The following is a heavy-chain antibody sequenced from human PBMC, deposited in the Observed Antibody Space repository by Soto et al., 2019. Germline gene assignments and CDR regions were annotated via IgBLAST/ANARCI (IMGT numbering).Heavy chain of an antibody. Sequence: SETLSLTCAVSGDSITSSNWWSWVRQPPGKGLEWIGEIFHTGSTNYKPSLKSRVTISVDKSKNQFSLKLSSVTAADTAVYYCAGVNSSGWLRWFDPWGQGTLVTVSS. D-gene: IGHD6-19*01. CDR3: AGVNSSGWLRWFDP. CDR1: GDSITSSNW. J-gene: IGHJ5*02. V-gene: IGHV4-4*02. CDR2: IFHTGST.